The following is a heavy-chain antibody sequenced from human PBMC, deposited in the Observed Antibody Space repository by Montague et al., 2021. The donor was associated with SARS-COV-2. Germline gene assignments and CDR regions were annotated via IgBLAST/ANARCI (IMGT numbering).Heavy chain of an antibody. J-gene: IGHJ4*02. CDR3: ARDYDDYIWGSWGPFDY. V-gene: IGHV3-33*01. CDR1: GFTFSSYG. D-gene: IGHD3-16*01. Sequence: SLRLSCAASGFTFSSYGMHWVRQAPGKGLEWVAVIWYDGSNKYYADSVKGRFTISRDNSKNTLYLQMNSLRAEDTAVYYCARDYDDYIWGSWGPFDYWGQGTLVTVSS. CDR2: IWYDGSNK.